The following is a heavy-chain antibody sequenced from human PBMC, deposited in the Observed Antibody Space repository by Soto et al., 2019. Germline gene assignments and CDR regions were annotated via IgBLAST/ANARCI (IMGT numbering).Heavy chain of an antibody. Sequence: PSETLSLTCPVSGGSVSSSYYWTWIRQPPGKGLEWIGYIFYSGSTNYNPSLQSRLTTSVDTSNNQFSLKLNSVTAADTAIYYCARMESTTWSHFDYWGQGILVTVSS. D-gene: IGHD6-13*01. CDR1: GGSVSSSYY. J-gene: IGHJ4*02. CDR3: ARMESTTWSHFDY. V-gene: IGHV4-61*01. CDR2: IFYSGST.